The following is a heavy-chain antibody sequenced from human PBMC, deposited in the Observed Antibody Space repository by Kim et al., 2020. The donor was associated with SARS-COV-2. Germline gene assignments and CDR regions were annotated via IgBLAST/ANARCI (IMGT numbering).Heavy chain of an antibody. D-gene: IGHD3-10*01. V-gene: IGHV3-33*01. J-gene: IGHJ6*02. CDR2: IWYDGSNK. CDR3: AREKSGPYYDSDPYGMDV. CDR1: GFTFSSYG. Sequence: GGSLRLSCAASGFTFSSYGMHWVRQAPGKGLEWVAVIWYDGSNKYYADSVKGRFTISRDNSKNTLYLQMNSLRAEDTAVYYCAREKSGPYYDSDPYGMDVWGQGTTVTVSS.